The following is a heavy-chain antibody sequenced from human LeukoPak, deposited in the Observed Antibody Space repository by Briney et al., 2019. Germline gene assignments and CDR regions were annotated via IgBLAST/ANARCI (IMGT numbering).Heavy chain of an antibody. CDR1: GLTFSNAW. D-gene: IGHD4-17*01. J-gene: IGHJ4*02. CDR2: IKSKTDGGTT. V-gene: IGHV3-15*01. CDR3: TTDYGDEDFDY. Sequence: GGSLRLSCAASGLTFSNAWMSWVRQAPGKRLHTVGRIKSKTDGGTTDYAAPVKGRFTISRDDSKNTLYLQMNSLKTEDTAVYYCTTDYGDEDFDYWGQGTLVTVSS.